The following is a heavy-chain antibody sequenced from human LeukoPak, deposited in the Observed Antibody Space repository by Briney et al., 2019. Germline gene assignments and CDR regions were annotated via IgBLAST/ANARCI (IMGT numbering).Heavy chain of an antibody. V-gene: IGHV7-4-1*02. CDR3: AREGGFMITFGGVIDWFDP. D-gene: IGHD3-16*02. Sequence: ASVKVSCKASGYTFTSYAMNWVRQAPGQGLEWMGWINTNTGNPTYAQGFTGRFVFSLDTSVSTAYLQISSLKAEDTAVYYCAREGGFMITFGGVIDWFDPWGQGTLVTVSS. J-gene: IGHJ5*02. CDR1: GYTFTSYA. CDR2: INTNTGNP.